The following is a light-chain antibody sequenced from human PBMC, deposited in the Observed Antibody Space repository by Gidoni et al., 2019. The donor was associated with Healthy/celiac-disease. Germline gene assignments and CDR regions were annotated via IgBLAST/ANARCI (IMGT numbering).Light chain of an antibody. CDR3: QQRSNWPPI. CDR1: QSVSSY. Sequence: FLTQSPATLSLSPGVRATLSCRASQSVSSYLAWYQQKPGQAPRLLIYDASNRATGIPARFSGSGSGTDFTLTISSLEPEDFAVYYCQQRSNWPPIFGGGTKVEIK. CDR2: DAS. J-gene: IGKJ4*01. V-gene: IGKV3-11*01.